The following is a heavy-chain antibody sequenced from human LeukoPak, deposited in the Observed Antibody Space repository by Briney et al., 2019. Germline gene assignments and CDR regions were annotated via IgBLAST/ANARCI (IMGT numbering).Heavy chain of an antibody. V-gene: IGHV3-30*18. Sequence: GGSLRLSCAASGFTFNTFDMTWVRQAPGKGLEWVALISHDGNNEYYADSVKGRFATSRDDSKNTLYLQMNSLRAEDTAVYYCAKDPSLRVTLPVWGQGTLVTVSS. CDR3: AKDPSLRVTLPV. CDR2: ISHDGNNE. J-gene: IGHJ4*02. CDR1: GFTFNTFD. D-gene: IGHD2-21*02.